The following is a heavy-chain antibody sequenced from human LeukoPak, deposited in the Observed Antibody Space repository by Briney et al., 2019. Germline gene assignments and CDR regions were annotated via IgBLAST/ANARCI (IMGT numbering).Heavy chain of an antibody. CDR3: ARVNQGAFDI. Sequence: GGSLRLSCAASGFTFSSYEMNWVRQAPRKGLEWVSYISSSGSTIYYADSVKGRFTISRDNAKNSLYLQMNSLSAEDTAVYYCARVNQGAFDIWGQGTMVTVSS. CDR1: GFTFSSYE. V-gene: IGHV3-48*03. CDR2: ISSSGSTI. J-gene: IGHJ3*02.